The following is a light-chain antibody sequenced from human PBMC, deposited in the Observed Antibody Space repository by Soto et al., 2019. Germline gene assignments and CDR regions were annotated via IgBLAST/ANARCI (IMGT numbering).Light chain of an antibody. J-gene: IGLJ2*01. CDR1: SSNIGAGYD. CDR2: GNS. Sequence: QSVLTQPPSVSGAPGQRVTISFTGSSSNIGAGYDVHWYQQLPGTAPKLLIYGNSNRPSGVPDRFSGSKSGTSGSLAITGLQAEDEADYYCQSYDSSLRGVVFGGGTKLTVL. V-gene: IGLV1-40*01. CDR3: QSYDSSLRGVV.